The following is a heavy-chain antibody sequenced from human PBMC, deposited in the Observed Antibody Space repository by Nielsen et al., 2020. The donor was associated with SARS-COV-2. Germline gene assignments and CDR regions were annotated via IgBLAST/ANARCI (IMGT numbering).Heavy chain of an antibody. CDR1: GYTFTSFA. V-gene: IGHV1-3*01. Sequence: ASVKVSCKTSGYTFTSFAIHWVRQAPGQSLEWMRWINAGNGNTKYSQKFQGRVTMTRDTSANTAYMELSSLSSEDTAVYYCATRRRGYSGYDPYYFDYWGQGTLVTVSS. CDR2: INAGNGNT. D-gene: IGHD5-12*01. J-gene: IGHJ4*02. CDR3: ATRRRGYSGYDPYYFDY.